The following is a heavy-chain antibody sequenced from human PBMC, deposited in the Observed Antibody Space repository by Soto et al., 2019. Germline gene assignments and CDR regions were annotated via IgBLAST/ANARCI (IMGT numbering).Heavy chain of an antibody. Sequence: QVQLVESGGGVVQPGRSLRLSCAASGFTFSSYGMHWVRQAPGKGLEWVAVIWYDGSKKYYADSVKGRFTISRDNSKNTLYLQMNSLRAEDTAVYYCAREDGGYCSSTSCYPEYFQHWGQGTLVTVSS. CDR1: GFTFSSYG. CDR3: AREDGGYCSSTSCYPEYFQH. D-gene: IGHD2-2*01. V-gene: IGHV3-33*01. CDR2: IWYDGSKK. J-gene: IGHJ1*01.